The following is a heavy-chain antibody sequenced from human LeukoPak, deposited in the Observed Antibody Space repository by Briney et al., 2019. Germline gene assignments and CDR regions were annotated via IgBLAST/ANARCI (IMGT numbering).Heavy chain of an antibody. V-gene: IGHV3-48*04. CDR2: ITSGSSTI. CDR3: ARYSGGYLDY. CDR1: GFTFSSYS. Sequence: GGSLRLSCAASGFTFSSYSMNWVRQAPGKGLEWVSYITSGSSTIYYADSVKGRFTISRDNAKNSLYLQMKSLRAEDTAVYYCARYSGGYLDYWGQGTLVSASS. J-gene: IGHJ4*02. D-gene: IGHD1-26*01.